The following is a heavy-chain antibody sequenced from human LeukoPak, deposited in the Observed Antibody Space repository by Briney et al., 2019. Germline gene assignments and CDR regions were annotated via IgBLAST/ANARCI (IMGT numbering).Heavy chain of an antibody. D-gene: IGHD2-21*02. J-gene: IGHJ4*02. CDR2: IYPGDSDT. CDR1: GYSFTSYW. CDR3: ARAGTSVVVTAHFDY. V-gene: IGHV5-51*01. Sequence: PGESLKISCKGSGYSFTSYWIGWVRKMPGKGLEWTGIIYPGDSDTRFRPSFQGQVTISADKSITTAYLQWSSLKASDTAMYYCARAGTSVVVTAHFDYWGQGTLVTVSS.